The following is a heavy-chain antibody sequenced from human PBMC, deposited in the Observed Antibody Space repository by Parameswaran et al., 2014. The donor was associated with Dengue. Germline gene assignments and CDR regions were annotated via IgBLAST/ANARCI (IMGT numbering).Heavy chain of an antibody. Sequence: WVRQAPGQGLEWMGIINPSGGSTSYAQKFQGRVTMTRDTSTSTVYMELSSLRSEDTAVYYCARDGDIVVVPAATSYYYYGMDVWGQGTTVTVSS. CDR2: INPSGGST. V-gene: IGHV1-46*01. CDR3: ARDGDIVVVPAATSYYYYGMDV. J-gene: IGHJ6*02. D-gene: IGHD2-2*01.